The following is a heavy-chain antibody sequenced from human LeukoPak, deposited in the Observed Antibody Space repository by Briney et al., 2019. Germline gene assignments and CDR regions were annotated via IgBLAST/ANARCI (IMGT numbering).Heavy chain of an antibody. V-gene: IGHV3-48*03. Sequence: GGGLRLSCVASGFTFSSYEMNWVRPAPGEGLEWVSCISRIGSTIYYADSVKGRFTISRDNAKNSLYLQMNSLRAEDTAVYYCARRVIVVGLYYWGQGTLVTVSS. CDR2: ISRIGSTI. CDR1: GFTFSSYE. CDR3: ARRVIVVGLYY. D-gene: IGHD3-22*01. J-gene: IGHJ4*02.